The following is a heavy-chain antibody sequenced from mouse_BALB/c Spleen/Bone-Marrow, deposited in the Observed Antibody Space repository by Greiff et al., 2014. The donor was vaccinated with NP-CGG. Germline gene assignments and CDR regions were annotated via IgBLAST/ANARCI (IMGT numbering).Heavy chain of an antibody. CDR1: GFNIKDTY. CDR2: IDPANGNS. V-gene: IGHV14-3*02. D-gene: IGHD1-1*01. CDR3: AFITTVVEYYFDY. J-gene: IGHJ2*01. Sequence: EVQLVESGAELVKPGASVKLSCAASGFNIKDTYMHWVKQRPEQGLEWIGRIDPANGNSKYDPKFQGKATITADTSSNTAYLQLSSLTSEDTAVYYCAFITTVVEYYFDYWGQGTTLTVPS.